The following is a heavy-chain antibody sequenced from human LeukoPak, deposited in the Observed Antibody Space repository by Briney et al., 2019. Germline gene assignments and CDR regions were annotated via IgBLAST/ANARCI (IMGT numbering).Heavy chain of an antibody. J-gene: IGHJ4*02. CDR3: ARGRDVVVVPAADFDY. CDR1: GDSVSRNNIA. CDR2: TYYKSQWYY. Sequence: SQTLSLTCAISGDSVSRNNIAWNWIRQSPSRGLEWLGRTYYKSQWYYDYAPSVRSRITINPDTYKNQFSLQLNSVSPEDTAVYYCARGRDVVVVPAADFDYWGQGILVTVSS. V-gene: IGHV6-1*01. D-gene: IGHD2-2*01.